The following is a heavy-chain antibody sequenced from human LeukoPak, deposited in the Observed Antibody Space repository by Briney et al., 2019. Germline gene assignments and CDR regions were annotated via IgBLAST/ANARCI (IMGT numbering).Heavy chain of an antibody. J-gene: IGHJ6*02. CDR2: ISSDGGDI. V-gene: IGHV3-30*01. Sequence: GGSLRLSCAASGFTFSRYSLHWVRQAPGKGLEWVALISSDGGDIYYADSVKGRFTISRDNSKDTLYLQMNGLRAEDTAIYYCVRDYLGYCSGDNCYSSSKSSYYYYGMDVWGQGATVTVSS. CDR1: GFTFSRYS. CDR3: VRDYLGYCSGDNCYSSSKSSYYYYGMDV. D-gene: IGHD2-15*01.